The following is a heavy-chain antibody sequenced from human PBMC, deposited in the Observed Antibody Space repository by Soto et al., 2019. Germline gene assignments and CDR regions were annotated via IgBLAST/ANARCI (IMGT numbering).Heavy chain of an antibody. CDR2: ISKSGYT. CDR1: SGSISSITNHY. Sequence: SETLSLTCTVSSGSISSITNHYCSLIRHPPGKGLEWVGYISKSGYTSYNPSLKSRVTLSVDTSKNQFSLKLSSVTAADTAVYYCARTAIAAAGPNDYWGQGTLVTVSS. V-gene: IGHV4-61*05. D-gene: IGHD6-13*01. CDR3: ARTAIAAAGPNDY. J-gene: IGHJ4*02.